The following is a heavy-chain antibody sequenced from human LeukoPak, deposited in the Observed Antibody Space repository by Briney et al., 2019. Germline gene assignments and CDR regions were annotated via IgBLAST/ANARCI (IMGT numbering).Heavy chain of an antibody. Sequence: QTGGSLRLSCAASGFTFSSYAMHWVRQAPGKGLEWVAVISYDGSNKYYADSVKGRFTISRDNSKNTLYLQMNSLRAEDTAVYYCARGADRGIVVAADWGQGALATVSS. V-gene: IGHV3-30-3*01. D-gene: IGHD6-19*01. J-gene: IGHJ4*02. CDR1: GFTFSSYA. CDR2: ISYDGSNK. CDR3: ARGADRGIVVAAD.